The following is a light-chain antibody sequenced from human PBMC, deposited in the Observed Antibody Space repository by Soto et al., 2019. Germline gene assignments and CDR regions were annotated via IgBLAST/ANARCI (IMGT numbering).Light chain of an antibody. Sequence: QSALTQPPSASGSPGQSVTISCTGTKNDVGFYDFVSWYQHYPGKAPRLIIYEVVQRPSGVPDRFSGSKSGNTASLTVSGLQAADEADYFCKSYAGSNTYVFGSGTKVTVL. V-gene: IGLV2-8*01. CDR1: KNDVGFYDF. CDR2: EVV. J-gene: IGLJ1*01. CDR3: KSYAGSNTYV.